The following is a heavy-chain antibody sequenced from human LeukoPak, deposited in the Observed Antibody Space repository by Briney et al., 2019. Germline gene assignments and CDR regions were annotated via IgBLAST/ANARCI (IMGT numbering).Heavy chain of an antibody. V-gene: IGHV3-7*03. CDR1: GFTFSSYW. D-gene: IGHD6-13*01. CDR2: INHNGNVN. CDR3: AREGPKTGYSSSWLDY. Sequence: GGSLRLSCAASGFTFSSYWMNWARQAPGKGLEWVASINHNGNVNYYVDSVKGRFTISRDNAKNSLYLQMSNLRAEDTAVYYCAREGPKTGYSSSWLDYWGQGTLVTVSS. J-gene: IGHJ4*02.